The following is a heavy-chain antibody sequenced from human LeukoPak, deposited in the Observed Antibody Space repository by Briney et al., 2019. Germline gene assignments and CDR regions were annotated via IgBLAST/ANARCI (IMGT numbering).Heavy chain of an antibody. CDR2: INEDGSTT. V-gene: IGHV3-74*01. D-gene: IGHD1-26*01. CDR3: VRDLGGRSGH. CDR1: GFTFSSTW. J-gene: IGHJ4*02. Sequence: AGGSLRLSCAASGFTFSSTWMHWVRQAPGKGLVWVSRINEDGSTTNYADSVKGRSTIFRDNAKNTLYLQMNNLRAEDTAVYYCVRDLGGRSGHWGQGTLVTVSS.